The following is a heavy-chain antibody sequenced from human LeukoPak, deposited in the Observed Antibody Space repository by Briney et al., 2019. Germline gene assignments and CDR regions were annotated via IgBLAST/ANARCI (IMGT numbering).Heavy chain of an antibody. V-gene: IGHV3-23*01. CDR1: GFTFSSNA. D-gene: IGHD6-13*01. CDR2: ISGSGGST. J-gene: IGHJ5*02. Sequence: GGSLRLSCAASGFTFSSNAMSWVRQAPGKGLECVSAISGSGGSTYYADSVKGRFTISRDNSKNTLYLQMNSLRAEDTAVYYCAKDPYSSSWYNWFDPWGQGTLVTVSS. CDR3: AKDPYSSSWYNWFDP.